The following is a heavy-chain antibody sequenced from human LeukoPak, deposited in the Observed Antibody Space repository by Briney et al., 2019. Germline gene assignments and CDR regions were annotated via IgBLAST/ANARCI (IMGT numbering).Heavy chain of an antibody. CDR1: GGTFSIYA. J-gene: IGHJ6*04. V-gene: IGHV1-69*13. CDR3: ARDSLSYYGMDV. CDR2: IIPIFGTA. Sequence: SVKVSCKASGGTFSIYAISWVRQAPGQGGEWMGGIIPIFGTANYAQKFQGRVTITADESTSTAYMELSSLRSEDTAVHYCARDSLSYYGMDVWGKGTTVTVSS.